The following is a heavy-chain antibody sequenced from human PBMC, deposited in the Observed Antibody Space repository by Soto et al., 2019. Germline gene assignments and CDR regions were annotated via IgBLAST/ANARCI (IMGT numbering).Heavy chain of an antibody. CDR3: VRDGSKSLRDWFDP. Sequence: PSETLSLTCNVSGGSISKFYWAWIRKTAENGLEWMGRVYATGTTDYNPSLRSRVAMSVDISKKTFSLRLRSVTGADSGVYYCVRDGSKSLRDWFDPWGQGILVTVSS. J-gene: IGHJ5*02. CDR1: GGSISKFY. V-gene: IGHV4-4*07. CDR2: VYATGTT.